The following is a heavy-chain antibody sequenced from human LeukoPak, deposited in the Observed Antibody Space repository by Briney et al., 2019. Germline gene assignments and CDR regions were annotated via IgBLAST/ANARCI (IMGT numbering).Heavy chain of an antibody. CDR3: VRESDWLFDH. D-gene: IGHD3-9*01. Sequence: SETLSLTCTVSGGSLTNYYWSWVRQSPEKGLEWMGFIYYSGRTYYNPSLKGRATISVDTSKNQFSLSLKSVTAVDTAVYYCVRESDWLFDHWGQGTLVSVSS. CDR2: IYYSGRT. J-gene: IGHJ4*02. CDR1: GGSLTNYY. V-gene: IGHV4-59*01.